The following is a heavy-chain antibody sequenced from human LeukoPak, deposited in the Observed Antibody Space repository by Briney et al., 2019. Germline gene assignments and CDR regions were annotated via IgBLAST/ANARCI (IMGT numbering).Heavy chain of an antibody. CDR1: GGSISRGDYY. J-gene: IGHJ4*02. D-gene: IGHD6-13*01. V-gene: IGHV4-30-4*01. CDR3: ARGRSSSWSSFDY. CDR2: IYNNGRT. Sequence: SETLSLTCTVSGGSISRGDYYWSWIRQPPGKGLEWIGYIYNNGRTYYNRSLKSRVTISVDTSKNLFSLKVSSVTAADAAVYYCARGRSSSWSSFDYWGQGTLVTVSS.